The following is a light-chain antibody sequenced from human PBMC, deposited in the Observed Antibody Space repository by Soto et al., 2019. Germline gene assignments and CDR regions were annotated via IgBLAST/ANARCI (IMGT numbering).Light chain of an antibody. CDR2: VAS. Sequence: EIVMTQSPVTLSVSPGERVTLSCRASKNVNINLAWYQQRPGQAPRVLIYVASNRASGIPDRFSGSGSGTDFTLTISSLEPDDFALYYCQQYKDWLPLTFGGGTRVEIK. CDR3: QQYKDWLPLT. V-gene: IGKV3D-15*01. CDR1: KNVNIN. J-gene: IGKJ4*01.